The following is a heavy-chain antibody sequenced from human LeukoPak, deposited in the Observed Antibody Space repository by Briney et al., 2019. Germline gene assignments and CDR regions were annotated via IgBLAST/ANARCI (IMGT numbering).Heavy chain of an antibody. CDR1: GFNFNTYS. Sequence: GGSLRLSCVASGFNFNTYSMNWVRQAPGKGLEWVSAISSGSSYTYYGDSVRGRFTISRDNAKNSLFLQMNSLRAEDTAVYYCARRTFGGPFDYWGQGTLVTVSS. J-gene: IGHJ4*02. D-gene: IGHD2/OR15-2a*01. CDR2: ISSGSSYT. V-gene: IGHV3-21*01. CDR3: ARRTFGGPFDY.